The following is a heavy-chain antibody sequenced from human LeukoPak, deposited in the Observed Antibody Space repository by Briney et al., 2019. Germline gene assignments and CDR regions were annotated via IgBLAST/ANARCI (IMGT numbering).Heavy chain of an antibody. CDR2: ISAYDGRT. Sequence: ASVKASCKASGFAFNKYGSSLVRQAPGHGPEWLGWISAYDGRTNYAQNLQGRLTLTTDTSTTTAYMELRSLTSDDTAVYYCARDPSNTVGRNIYFDYWGQGTLVTVSS. CDR1: GFAFNKYG. D-gene: IGHD1-14*01. V-gene: IGHV1-18*01. J-gene: IGHJ4*02. CDR3: ARDPSNTVGRNIYFDY.